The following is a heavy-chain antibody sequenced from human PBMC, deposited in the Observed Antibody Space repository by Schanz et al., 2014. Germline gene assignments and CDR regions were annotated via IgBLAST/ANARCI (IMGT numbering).Heavy chain of an antibody. D-gene: IGHD4-4*01. CDR2: IYYTGTT. J-gene: IGHJ3*02. V-gene: IGHV4-39*01. CDR3: ARRDNYLSAFDI. Sequence: QVRLQGSGPGLVKPSETLSLTCTVSGASISGSSDYWGWIRQSPGKGLEWIGNIYYTGTTYYNPSLKRRASIPVKPPKNRVPQKRTSVAAADTAVFYCARRDNYLSAFDIWGQGTMVTVSS. CDR1: GASISGSSDY.